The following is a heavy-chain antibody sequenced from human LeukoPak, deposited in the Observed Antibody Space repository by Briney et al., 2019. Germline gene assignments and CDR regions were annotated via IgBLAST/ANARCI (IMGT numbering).Heavy chain of an antibody. CDR1: GFTFSSYA. CDR3: AKVYGGHYDSSGYSARESYYFDY. V-gene: IGHV3-23*01. Sequence: GGSLRLSCAASGFTFSSYAMSWVRQAPGKGLEWVSAISGSGGSTYYADSVKGRFTISRDNSKNTLYLQMNSLRAEDTAVYYCAKVYGGHYDSSGYSARESYYFDYWGQGTLVTVSS. CDR2: ISGSGGST. J-gene: IGHJ4*02. D-gene: IGHD3-22*01.